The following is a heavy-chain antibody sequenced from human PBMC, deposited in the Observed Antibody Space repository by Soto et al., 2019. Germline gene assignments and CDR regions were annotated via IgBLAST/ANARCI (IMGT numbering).Heavy chain of an antibody. CDR1: GFIFKSYG. V-gene: IGHV3-30*18. D-gene: IGHD6-19*01. CDR3: AKQGIEVAGTDYFDS. J-gene: IGHJ4*02. Sequence: QVQLVESGGGVVQPGKSLRLSCAATGFIFKSYGVHWVRQAPGKGLEWVAVISHDGSNAYYADAVNGRFTISRDNAKNTVYLQMNSLRAEDTAVYYCAKQGIEVAGTDYFDSWGQGALVTVAS. CDR2: ISHDGSNA.